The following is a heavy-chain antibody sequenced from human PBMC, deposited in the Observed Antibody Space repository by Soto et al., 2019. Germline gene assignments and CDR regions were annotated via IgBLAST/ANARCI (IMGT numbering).Heavy chain of an antibody. CDR2: ISSSSSYI. D-gene: IGHD2-15*01. CDR1: GFTFSSYS. CDR3: ARDRDIVVVVAATPGDAFDI. Sequence: EVQLVESGGGLVKPGGSLRLSCAASGFTFSSYSMNWVRQAPGKGLEWVSSISSSSSYIYYADSVKGRFTISRDNAKNSLYLQMNSLRADDTAVYYCARDRDIVVVVAATPGDAFDIWGQGTMVTVSS. J-gene: IGHJ3*02. V-gene: IGHV3-21*01.